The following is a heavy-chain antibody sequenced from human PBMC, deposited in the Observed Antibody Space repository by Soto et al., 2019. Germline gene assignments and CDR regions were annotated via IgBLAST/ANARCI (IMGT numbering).Heavy chain of an antibody. CDR3: ARGSCSSTSCYKEYYFDL. CDR2: IIPMFGTS. V-gene: IGHV1-69*13. CDR1: GGTFSGYA. D-gene: IGHD2-2*02. J-gene: IGHJ4*02. Sequence: SVKVSCKASGGTFSGYAISWVRQAPGQGLEWMGEIIPMFGTSNYAQKFQGRVTITADESTSTAYMELSSLRSEDTAVYYCARGSCSSTSCYKEYYFDLWGQGTLVTVSS.